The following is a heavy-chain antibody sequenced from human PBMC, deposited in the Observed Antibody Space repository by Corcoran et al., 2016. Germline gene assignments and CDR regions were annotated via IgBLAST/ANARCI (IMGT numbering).Heavy chain of an antibody. V-gene: IGHV3-53*01. CDR2: IYSGGST. D-gene: IGHD5-18*01. CDR1: GFTVSSNY. J-gene: IGHJ6*02. CDR3: ASYSYGSSYYYGMDV. Sequence: EVQLVESGGGLIQPGGSLRLSCAASGFTVSSNYMSWVRQAPGKGLEWVSVIYSGGSTYYADSVKGRFTISRDNSKNTLYLQMNSLRAEDTAVYYCASYSYGSSYYYGMDVWGQGTTVTVSS.